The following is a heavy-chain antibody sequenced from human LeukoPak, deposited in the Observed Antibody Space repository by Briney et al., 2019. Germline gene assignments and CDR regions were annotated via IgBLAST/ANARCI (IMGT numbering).Heavy chain of an antibody. V-gene: IGHV3-9*01. CDR1: GFTFDDYA. CDR3: ARDPSPFSAHCDHTSCYDD. Sequence: GGSLRLSCTASGFTFDDYAMHWVRQAPGKGLEWVSGISWSSGSLGYADSVKGRFTISRDNAKNSVYLQMNSLRAEDTAVYYCARDPSPFSAHCDHTSCYDDWGQGTLVTVSS. CDR2: ISWSSGSL. J-gene: IGHJ4*02. D-gene: IGHD2-2*01.